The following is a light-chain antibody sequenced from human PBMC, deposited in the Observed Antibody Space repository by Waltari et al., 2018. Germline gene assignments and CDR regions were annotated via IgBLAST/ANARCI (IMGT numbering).Light chain of an antibody. Sequence: EIVMTQSPATLSVSPGERATLSCTASQSISDSLGWYQQRPGQAPRLLIYGASTRATGIPARFSGSGSGTEFTLTVSSLQAEDVAVYYCHQYYTTPYTFGQGTKLEIK. CDR1: QSISDS. CDR3: HQYYTTPYT. V-gene: IGKV3D-15*01. J-gene: IGKJ2*01. CDR2: GAS.